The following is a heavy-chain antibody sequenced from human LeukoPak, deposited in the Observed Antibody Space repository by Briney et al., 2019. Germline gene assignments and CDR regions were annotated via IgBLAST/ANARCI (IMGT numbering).Heavy chain of an antibody. CDR1: GYTFTGYY. V-gene: IGHV1-2*02. Sequence: AASVKVSCKASGYTFTGYYMHWVRQAPGQGLEWMGWINPNSGGTNYAQKFQGRVTMTRDTSISTAYMELSRLRSDDTAVYYCAREQLAANWFDPWGQGTLVTVSS. CDR3: AREQLAANWFDP. J-gene: IGHJ5*02. CDR2: INPNSGGT. D-gene: IGHD2-15*01.